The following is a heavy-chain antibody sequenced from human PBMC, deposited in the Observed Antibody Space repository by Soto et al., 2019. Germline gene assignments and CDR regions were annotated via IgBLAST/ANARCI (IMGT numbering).Heavy chain of an antibody. CDR1: GGSFSGYY. J-gene: IGHJ4*02. D-gene: IGHD1-26*01. V-gene: IGHV4-34*01. Sequence: QVQLQQWGAGLLKPSETLSLTCAVYGGSFSGYYWSWIRQPPWKGLEWIGEINHSGSTNYNPSLKSRVDLSVDTSKNQFSLKLSSVTAAETAVYYCARVVGASDYWGQGTLVTVSS. CDR2: INHSGST. CDR3: ARVVGASDY.